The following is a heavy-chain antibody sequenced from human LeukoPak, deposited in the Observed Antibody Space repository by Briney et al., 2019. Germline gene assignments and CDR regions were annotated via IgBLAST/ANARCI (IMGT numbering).Heavy chain of an antibody. CDR1: GGTFSSYA. V-gene: IGHV1-69*04. D-gene: IGHD2-15*01. CDR2: IIPILGIA. Sequence: SVKVSFEPSGGTFSSYAISWVRQAPGQGLEWMGRIIPILGIANYAQKFQGRVTITADKSTSTAYMELSSLRSEDTAVYYCAREHTPIVVVVAATVSAFDIWGQGTMVTVSS. CDR3: AREHTPIVVVVAATVSAFDI. J-gene: IGHJ3*02.